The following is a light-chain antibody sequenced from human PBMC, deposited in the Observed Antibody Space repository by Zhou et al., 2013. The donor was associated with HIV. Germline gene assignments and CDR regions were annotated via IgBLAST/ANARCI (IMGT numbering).Light chain of an antibody. V-gene: IGLV3-21*04. Sequence: SYELTQAPSVSVAPGKTANITCGGNNIGSKSVHWYQQKPGQAPVLVIHYDSARPSGIPERFSGSNSGNTATLTISRVEAGDEADYYCQVWDTSSEHYAVFGGGTKVTVL. CDR3: QVWDTSSEHYAV. J-gene: IGLJ2*01. CDR2: YDS. CDR1: NIGSKS.